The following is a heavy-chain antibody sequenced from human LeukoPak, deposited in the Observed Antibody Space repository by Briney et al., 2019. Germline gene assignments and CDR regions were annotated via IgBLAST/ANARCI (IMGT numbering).Heavy chain of an antibody. CDR1: GFIFSSYG. V-gene: IGHV3-48*02. J-gene: IGHJ4*02. D-gene: IGHD5-18*01. CDR2: ISSGGSTI. CDR3: VRGEATAVVPGCDY. Sequence: GGSLRLSCAPSGFIFSSYGMHWVRQAPGKGLEWVSYISSGGSTIYYADSVKGRFTISRDNAKNALYLQMNSLRDEDTAVYYCVRGEATAVVPGCDYWGQGMLVTVSS.